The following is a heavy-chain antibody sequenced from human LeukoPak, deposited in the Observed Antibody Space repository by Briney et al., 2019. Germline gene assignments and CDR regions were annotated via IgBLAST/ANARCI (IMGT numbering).Heavy chain of an antibody. J-gene: IGHJ6*02. D-gene: IGHD6-13*01. CDR1: GYTFTGYY. V-gene: IGHV1-2*02. Sequence: ASVKVSCKASGYTFTGYYMHWVRQAPGQGLEWMGWINPNSGGTNYAQKFQGRVTMTRDTSISTAYMELSRLRSDDTAVYYCARGIGYSSSWFGPEYSYYCYGMDVWGQGTTVTVSS. CDR2: INPNSGGT. CDR3: ARGIGYSSSWFGPEYSYYCYGMDV.